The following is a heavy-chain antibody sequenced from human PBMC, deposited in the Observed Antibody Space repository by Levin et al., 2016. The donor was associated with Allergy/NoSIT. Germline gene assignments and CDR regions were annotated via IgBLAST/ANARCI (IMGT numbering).Heavy chain of an antibody. D-gene: IGHD1-26*01. J-gene: IGHJ4*02. CDR2: ITGSGGNT. CDR3: GPRDGTYYDY. Sequence: WIRQPPGKGLEWVSSITGSGGNTYYADSVKGRFTISRDNSKNTLYLQMNSLRAEDTAVYYCGPRDGTYYDYWGQGTLVTVSS. V-gene: IGHV3-23*01.